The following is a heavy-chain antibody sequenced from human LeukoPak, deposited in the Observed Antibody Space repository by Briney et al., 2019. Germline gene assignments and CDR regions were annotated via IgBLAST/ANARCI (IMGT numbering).Heavy chain of an antibody. CDR2: ISGSGGST. V-gene: IGHV3-23*01. CDR3: AKEKLAVAGDYYYYGMDV. Sequence: GGSLRLSCAASGFTFSSYAMSWDRQAPGKGLEWVSAISGSGGSTYYADSVKGRFTISRDNSKNTLYLQMNSLRAEDTAVYYCAKEKLAVAGDYYYYGMDVWGQGTTVTVSS. CDR1: GFTFSSYA. J-gene: IGHJ6*02. D-gene: IGHD6-19*01.